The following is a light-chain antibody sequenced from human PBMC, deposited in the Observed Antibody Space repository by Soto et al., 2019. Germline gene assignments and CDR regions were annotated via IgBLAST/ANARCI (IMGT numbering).Light chain of an antibody. V-gene: IGLV2-11*01. CDR2: DVS. CDR1: SSDVGTYDF. CDR3: CSYTGSSTVL. Sequence: QSALTQPRSVSGSPGQSVTISCTGTSSDVGTYDFVSWYQQHPGKAPRLMIFDVSERPSGVPDRFSGSKSGNTASLTISGLQAEDEADYYCCSYTGSSTVLFGGGTKLTVL. J-gene: IGLJ2*01.